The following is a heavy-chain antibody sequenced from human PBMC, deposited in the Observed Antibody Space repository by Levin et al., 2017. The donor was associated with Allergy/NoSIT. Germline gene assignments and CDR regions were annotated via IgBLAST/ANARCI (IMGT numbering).Heavy chain of an antibody. V-gene: IGHV3-23*01. D-gene: IGHD1-26*01. J-gene: IGHJ6*03. CDR2: ISGSGGST. CDR3: ATVGSEGGYYYYYMDV. Sequence: GGSLRLSCAASGFTFSSYAMSWVRQAPGKGLEWVSAISGSGGSTYYADSVKGRFTISRDNSKNTLYLQMNSLRAEDTAVYYCATVGSEGGYYYYYMDVWGKGTTVTVS. CDR1: GFTFSSYA.